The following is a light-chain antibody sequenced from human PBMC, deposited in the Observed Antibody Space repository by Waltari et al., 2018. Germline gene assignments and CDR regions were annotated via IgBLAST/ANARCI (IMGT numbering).Light chain of an antibody. CDR1: SSDVGGYNY. J-gene: IGLJ2*01. CDR3: SSYTSSSTPL. Sequence: QSALTQPASVSGSPGQSITISCTGTSSDVGGYNYVSWYQQHQGKAPKLMIFDVTERPSGVSIRFSGSKSGNTASLTISGLQAEDEADYYCSSYTSSSTPLFGGGTKLTVL. CDR2: DVT. V-gene: IGLV2-14*01.